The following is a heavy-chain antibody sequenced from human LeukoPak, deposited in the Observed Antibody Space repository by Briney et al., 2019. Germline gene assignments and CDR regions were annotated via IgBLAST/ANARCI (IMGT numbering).Heavy chain of an antibody. CDR3: AKEGYSSSWHLDY. CDR2: ISGSGGST. J-gene: IGHJ4*02. D-gene: IGHD6-13*01. CDR1: GFTFSSYT. Sequence: GGSLRLSCAASGFTFSSYTMNWVRQAPGKGLEWVSAISGSGGSTYYVDSVKGRFIISRDNSKNTLYLQMNSLRAEDTAVYYCAKEGYSSSWHLDYWGQGTLVTVSS. V-gene: IGHV3-23*01.